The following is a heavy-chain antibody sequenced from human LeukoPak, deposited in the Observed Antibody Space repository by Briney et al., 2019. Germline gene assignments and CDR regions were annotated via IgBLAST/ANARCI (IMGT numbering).Heavy chain of an antibody. CDR1: GGSISSGDYY. V-gene: IGHV4-30-4*08. D-gene: IGHD6-13*01. CDR2: IYYSGST. Sequence: PSQTLSLTCTVSGGSISSGDYYWSWIRQPPGKGLEWIGYIYYSGSTYYNPSLKSRVTISVDTSKNQFSLKLSSVTAADTAVYYCARERHPGYSSSWYGGRHAFDIWGQGTMVTVSS. J-gene: IGHJ3*02. CDR3: ARERHPGYSSSWYGGRHAFDI.